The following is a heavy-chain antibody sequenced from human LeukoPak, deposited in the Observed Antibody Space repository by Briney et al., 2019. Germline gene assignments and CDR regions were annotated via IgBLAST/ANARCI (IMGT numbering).Heavy chain of an antibody. CDR2: INHSGST. Sequence: GSLRLSCAASGFTFDDYAMHWVRQAPGKGLEWIGEINHSGSTNYNPSLKSRVTISVDTSKNQFSLKLSSVTAADTAVYYCARVGYSSGYYYKNWFDPWGQGTLVTVSS. D-gene: IGHD3-22*01. CDR1: GFTFDDYA. J-gene: IGHJ5*02. V-gene: IGHV4-34*01. CDR3: ARVGYSSGYYYKNWFDP.